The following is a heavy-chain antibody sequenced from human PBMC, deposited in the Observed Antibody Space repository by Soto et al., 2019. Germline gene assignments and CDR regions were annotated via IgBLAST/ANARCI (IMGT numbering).Heavy chain of an antibody. CDR3: AKRQGIGAAAKNFDF. D-gene: IGHD6-13*01. J-gene: IGHJ4*02. CDR1: GFTFSNHA. Sequence: EVQLLESGGGLVQPGGSLRLSCAASGFTFSNHAMSLVRQAPGKGLEWVSGISDSGGLTYYADSVKGRFSMSRDNSKNTLYLQMKNLRAEDTAVYFCAKRQGIGAAAKNFDFWGQGTLVTVSS. V-gene: IGHV3-23*01. CDR2: ISDSGGLT.